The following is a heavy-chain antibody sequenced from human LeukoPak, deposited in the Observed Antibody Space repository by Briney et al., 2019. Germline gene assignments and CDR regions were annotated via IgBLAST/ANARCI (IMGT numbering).Heavy chain of an antibody. V-gene: IGHV3-30-3*01. J-gene: IGHJ4*02. CDR2: ISYDGSNK. Sequence: GRSLRLSCAASGFTFSSYAMHWVRQAPGKGLEWVAVISYDGSNKYYADSVKGRFTISRDNSKNTLYLQMNSLRAEDTAVYYCARGLGEYNTVNYWGQGTLVTVSS. CDR3: ARGLGEYNTVNY. CDR1: GFTFSSYA. D-gene: IGHD1-14*01.